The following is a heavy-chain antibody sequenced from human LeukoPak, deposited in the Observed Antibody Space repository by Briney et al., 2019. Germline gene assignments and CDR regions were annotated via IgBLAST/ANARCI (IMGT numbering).Heavy chain of an antibody. V-gene: IGHV4-39*07. CDR3: ARDRGGSHDAFDI. D-gene: IGHD2-15*01. CDR1: GGSISSSSYY. Sequence: SETLSLTCTVSGGSISSSSYYWGWIRQPPGKGLEWIGSIYYSGSTYYNPSLKSRVTISVDTSKNQFSLKLSSVTAADTAVYYCARDRGGSHDAFDIWGQGTLVTVSS. J-gene: IGHJ3*02. CDR2: IYYSGST.